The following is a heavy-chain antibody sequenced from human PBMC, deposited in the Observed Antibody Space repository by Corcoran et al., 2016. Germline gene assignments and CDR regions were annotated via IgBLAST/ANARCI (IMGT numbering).Heavy chain of an antibody. J-gene: IGHJ1*01. CDR1: GYSFTSYW. V-gene: IGHV5-51*01. Sequence: EVQLVQSGAEVKKPGESLKLYCKGSGYSFTSYWIGWVRQMPGKGLEWRGIIYPGDSDTRYSPSFQGQVTISAAKSIRTAYLQWSSLKASDTAMYYCSRVGHHEGVNHFQHWGQVTLVTVSS. CDR2: IYPGDSDT. CDR3: SRVGHHEGVNHFQH. D-gene: IGHD3-10*01.